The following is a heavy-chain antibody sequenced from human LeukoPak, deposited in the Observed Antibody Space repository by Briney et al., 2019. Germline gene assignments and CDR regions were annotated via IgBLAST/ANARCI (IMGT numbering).Heavy chain of an antibody. Sequence: SEALSLTCAVYGGSFSGYYWSWIRQPPGKGREWIGEINHSGSTNYNPSLKSRVTISVDTTKSQFSLKLSSVTAAGTAVYYCARVPLWFGEFTTYYFDYWGRGTLVTVSS. V-gene: IGHV4-34*01. J-gene: IGHJ4*02. CDR2: INHSGST. D-gene: IGHD3-10*01. CDR1: GGSFSGYY. CDR3: ARVPLWFGEFTTYYFDY.